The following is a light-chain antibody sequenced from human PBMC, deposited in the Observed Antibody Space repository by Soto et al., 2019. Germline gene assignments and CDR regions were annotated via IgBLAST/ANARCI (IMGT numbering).Light chain of an antibody. CDR2: DAS. J-gene: IGKJ1*01. CDR3: QQYNSYPWT. V-gene: IGKV1-5*01. CDR1: QSISSW. Sequence: DIQMTQSPSTLSASVGDRVTITCRASQSISSWLAWYQQKPGKAPKLLIYDASSLESGVPSRFSGSGSGTEFTLTTSSLQPDDFAAYYCQQYNSYPWTFGPGTKVDIK.